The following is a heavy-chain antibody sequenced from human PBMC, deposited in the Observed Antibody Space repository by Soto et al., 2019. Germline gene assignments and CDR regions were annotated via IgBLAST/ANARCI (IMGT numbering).Heavy chain of an antibody. D-gene: IGHD1-1*01. CDR2: IKQDGSEK. V-gene: IGHV3-7*01. Sequence: GESLKISCAASGFTFTNYWMSWVRQAPGKGLEWVANIKQDGSEKYYVASVKGRFTISRDNAKNSLFLQMNSLRAEDTAVYYCATDGILPLEAIDYWGQGTLVTVSS. CDR1: GFTFTNYW. J-gene: IGHJ4*02. CDR3: ATDGILPLEAIDY.